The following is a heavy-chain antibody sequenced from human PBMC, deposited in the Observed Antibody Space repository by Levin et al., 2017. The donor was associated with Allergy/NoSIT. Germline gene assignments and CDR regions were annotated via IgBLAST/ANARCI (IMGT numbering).Heavy chain of an antibody. D-gene: IGHD3-22*01. CDR2: ISSSSTII. V-gene: IGHV3-48*02. J-gene: IGHJ4*02. Sequence: GGSLRLSCAASGFTFSAYRMNWVRQAPGKGLEWVSFISSSSTIIYYADSVKGRFTISRDNAKNSLFLQMNSLRDEDTAVYYCAMDWDTSDSTSYYYSLEYRGKGTLVTVSA. CDR1: GFTFSAYR. CDR3: AMDWDTSDSTSYYYSLEY.